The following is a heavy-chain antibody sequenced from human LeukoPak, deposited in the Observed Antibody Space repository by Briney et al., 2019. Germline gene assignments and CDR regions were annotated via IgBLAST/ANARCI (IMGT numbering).Heavy chain of an antibody. V-gene: IGHV3-11*01. CDR2: SSISGSTI. J-gene: IGHJ3*02. Sequence: GGSLRLSCAASGFTLSDYYMSWIRQAPGNGLVWVSCSSISGSTIYYADSVKGRFTISRDNAKNSLYLQMNSLRAEDTAVYYCAREGVYDYVWGSYRFDAFDIWGQGTMVTVSS. D-gene: IGHD3-16*02. CDR1: GFTLSDYY. CDR3: AREGVYDYVWGSYRFDAFDI.